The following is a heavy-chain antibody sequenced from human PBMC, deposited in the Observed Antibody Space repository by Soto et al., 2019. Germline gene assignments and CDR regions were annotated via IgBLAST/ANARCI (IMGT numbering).Heavy chain of an antibody. D-gene: IGHD3-22*01. CDR1: GGTFSSYA. CDR2: ISPIFGTA. CDR3: ARAGYYDSSGYYYSGWWFGP. J-gene: IGHJ5*02. V-gene: IGHV1-69*13. Sequence: SVKVSCKASGGTFSSYAISWVRQAPGQGLEWMGGISPIFGTANYAQKFQGRVTITADESTSTAYMELSSLRSEDTAVYYCARAGYYDSSGYYYSGWWFGPWGQGTLVTVSS.